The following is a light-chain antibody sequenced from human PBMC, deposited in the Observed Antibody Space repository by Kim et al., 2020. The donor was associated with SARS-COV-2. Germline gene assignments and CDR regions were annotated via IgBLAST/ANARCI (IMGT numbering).Light chain of an antibody. CDR3: QQNSSSPST. V-gene: IGKV3-20*01. CDR2: GAF. Sequence: ENVLTQSPGTLSLSPGERATLSCRASQSVSSSYLAWYQQKPGQAPRLLINGAFSRATGIPDRFSGSGSGTNFTLTISRLGPEDFAVYYGQQNSSSPSTFVRGTRLGIK. J-gene: IGKJ5*01. CDR1: QSVSSSY.